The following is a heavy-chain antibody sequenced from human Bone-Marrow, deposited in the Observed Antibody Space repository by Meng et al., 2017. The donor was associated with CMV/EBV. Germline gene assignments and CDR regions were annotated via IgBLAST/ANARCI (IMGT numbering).Heavy chain of an antibody. D-gene: IGHD5-18*01. V-gene: IGHV3-48*03. Sequence: GESLKISCAASGFTFSSYEMNWVRQAPGKGLEWVSYISSSGSTIYYADTVKGRFTISRDNAKNSLYLQINSLRAEDTAVYYCARGSTAMGYWYFDLWGRGTLVTVSS. CDR3: ARGSTAMGYWYFDL. J-gene: IGHJ2*01. CDR2: ISSSGSTI. CDR1: GFTFSSYE.